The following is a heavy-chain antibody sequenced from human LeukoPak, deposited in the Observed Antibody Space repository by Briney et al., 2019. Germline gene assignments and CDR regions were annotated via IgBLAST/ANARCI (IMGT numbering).Heavy chain of an antibody. CDR2: IKQDGSEK. CDR3: ARRVGKWLRFNYFDY. CDR1: GFTFSSYW. V-gene: IGHV3-7*01. D-gene: IGHD5-12*01. Sequence: GASLRLSCAASGFTFSSYWMSWVRQAPGKGLEWVANIKQDGSEKYYVDSVKGRFTISRDNAKNSLYLQMNSLRAEDTAVYYCARRVGKWLRFNYFDYWGQGTLVTVSS. J-gene: IGHJ4*02.